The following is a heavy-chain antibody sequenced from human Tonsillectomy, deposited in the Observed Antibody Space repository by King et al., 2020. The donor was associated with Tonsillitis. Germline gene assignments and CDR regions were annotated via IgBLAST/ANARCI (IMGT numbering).Heavy chain of an antibody. J-gene: IGHJ6*03. V-gene: IGHV4-61*02. Sequence: QLQESGPGLVKPSQTLSLTCPVSGGSISSDNYYWSWIRQPAGKGLEWIGRIYSSGSTNYNPSLKSSVTMSVDTSKNQFSLKLSSVTAADTAGYYCARGTSSQFYYYYYYMDVWGKGTTVTVSS. CDR3: ARGTSSQFYYYYYYMDV. CDR2: IYSSGST. CDR1: GGSISSDNYY. D-gene: IGHD6-6*01.